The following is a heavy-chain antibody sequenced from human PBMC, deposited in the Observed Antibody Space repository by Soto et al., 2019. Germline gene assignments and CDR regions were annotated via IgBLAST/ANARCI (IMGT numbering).Heavy chain of an antibody. D-gene: IGHD6-6*01. CDR2: INHSGST. CDR1: GGSFSGYY. CDR3: ARELRAYSSSDYGMDV. Sequence: SETLSLTCAVYGGSFSGYYWSWIRQPPGKGLEWIGEINHSGSTNYNPSLKSRVTISVDTSKNQFSLKLSSVTAADTAVYYCARELRAYSSSDYGMDVWGQGTTVTVSS. J-gene: IGHJ6*02. V-gene: IGHV4-34*01.